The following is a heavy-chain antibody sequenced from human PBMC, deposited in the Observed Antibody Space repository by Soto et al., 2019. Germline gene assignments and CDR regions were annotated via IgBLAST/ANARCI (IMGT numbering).Heavy chain of an antibody. CDR3: ARFYGDYRNWFDP. CDR2: IYHSGST. J-gene: IGHJ5*02. D-gene: IGHD4-17*01. CDR1: GGSISSGSYS. V-gene: IGHV4-30-2*01. Sequence: SETLSLTCAVSGGSISSGSYSWSWIRQPPGKGLEWIGYIYHSGSTYYNPSLKSRVTISVDRSNNQFSLKLSSVTAADTAIYYCARFYGDYRNWFDPWGQGTLVTVSS.